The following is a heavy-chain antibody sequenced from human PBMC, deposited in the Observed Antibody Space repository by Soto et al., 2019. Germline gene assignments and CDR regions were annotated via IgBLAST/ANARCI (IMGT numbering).Heavy chain of an antibody. CDR3: ARAYYGSGLFDY. CDR2: IYHSGST. CDR1: GYSISSGYY. J-gene: IGHJ4*02. D-gene: IGHD3-10*01. Sequence: LSLTCAVSGYSISSGYYWGWIRQPPGKGLEWIGSIYHSGSTYYNPSLKSRVTISVDTSKNQFSLKLSSVTAADTAVYYCARAYYGSGLFDYWGQGTLVTVSS. V-gene: IGHV4-38-2*01.